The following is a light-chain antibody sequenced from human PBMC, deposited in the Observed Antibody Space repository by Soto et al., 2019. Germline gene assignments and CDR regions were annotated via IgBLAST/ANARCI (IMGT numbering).Light chain of an antibody. CDR2: DES. V-gene: IGKV3-11*01. Sequence: EIVLTQSPATLSLSPGDSATLSCGASQSLSSSLAWYQQKTGQAPRLLIYDESNRATGVPDRFSGSGSGTDLNLTISRLEPEDFAVYYCQQRASWLRTFGQGTKVDIK. J-gene: IGKJ1*01. CDR3: QQRASWLRT. CDR1: QSLSSS.